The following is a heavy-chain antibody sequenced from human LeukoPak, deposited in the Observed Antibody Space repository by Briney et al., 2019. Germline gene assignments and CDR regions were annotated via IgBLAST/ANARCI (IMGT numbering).Heavy chain of an antibody. CDR3: ARTVSSSWYRHFDY. CDR2: INHSGST. CDR1: GGSFSGYY. D-gene: IGHD6-13*01. J-gene: IGHJ4*02. Sequence: PSETLSLTCAVYGGSFSGYYWSWIRQPPGKGLEWIGGINHSGSTNYNPSLKSRVTISVDTSKNQFSLKLSSVTAADTAVYYCARTVSSSWYRHFDYWGQGTLVTVSS. V-gene: IGHV4-34*01.